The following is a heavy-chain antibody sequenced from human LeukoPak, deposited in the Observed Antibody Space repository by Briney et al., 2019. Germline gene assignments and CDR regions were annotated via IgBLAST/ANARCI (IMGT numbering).Heavy chain of an antibody. CDR2: IIPIFGTA. V-gene: IGHV1-69*13. D-gene: IGHD2-21*01. CDR3: ARSLSDFYPNWFDP. J-gene: IGHJ5*02. CDR1: GGTFSSYA. Sequence: GASVKVSCKASGGTFSSYAISWVRQAPGQGLEWMGGIIPIFGTANYAQKFQGRVTITADESTSTAYMELSSLRSEDMAVYYCARSLSDFYPNWFDPWGQGTLVTVSS.